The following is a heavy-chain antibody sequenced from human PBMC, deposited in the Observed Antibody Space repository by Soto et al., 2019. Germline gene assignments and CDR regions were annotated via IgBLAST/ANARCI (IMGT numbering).Heavy chain of an antibody. CDR3: ARDPPHDSSGYYH. Sequence: PGGSLRLSCAASGFTFSSYGMHWVRQDPGKGLEWVAVIWYDGSNKYYADSVKGRFTISRDNSKNTLYLQMNSLRAEDTAVYYCARDPPHDSSGYYHWGQGTLVTVSS. D-gene: IGHD3-22*01. V-gene: IGHV3-33*01. J-gene: IGHJ5*02. CDR1: GFTFSSYG. CDR2: IWYDGSNK.